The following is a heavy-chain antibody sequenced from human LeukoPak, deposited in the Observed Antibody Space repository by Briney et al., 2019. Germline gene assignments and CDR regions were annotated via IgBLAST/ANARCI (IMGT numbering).Heavy chain of an antibody. Sequence: GGSLRLSCTASGFTFRTYAMNWVRQAPGKGLEWLSGISGSGNGTYYADSVKGRFTISGDNSKNMVYLQMNSLTVEDAATYYCAKRTMSAFDSWGQGTLLIVSS. CDR1: GFTFRTYA. D-gene: IGHD5-24*01. V-gene: IGHV3-23*01. J-gene: IGHJ4*02. CDR2: ISGSGNGT. CDR3: AKRTMSAFDS.